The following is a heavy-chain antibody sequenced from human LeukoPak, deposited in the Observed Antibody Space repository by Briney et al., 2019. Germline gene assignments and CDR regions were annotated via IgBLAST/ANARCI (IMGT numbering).Heavy chain of an antibody. CDR2: ISYDGSNT. CDR1: GFTFRSYG. D-gene: IGHD2/OR15-2a*01. Sequence: PGGSLGLSCAASGFTFRSYGMHWVRQAPGKGLEWVAVISYDGSNTYYADSVKDRFTISRDNSKNTLYLQMNSLRAEDTAVYYCANHFYNLAAWGQGTLVTVSS. J-gene: IGHJ5*02. CDR3: ANHFYNLAA. V-gene: IGHV3-30*18.